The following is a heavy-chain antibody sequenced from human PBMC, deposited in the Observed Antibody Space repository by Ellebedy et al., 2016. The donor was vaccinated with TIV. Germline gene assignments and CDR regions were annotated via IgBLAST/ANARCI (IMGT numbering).Heavy chain of an antibody. CDR1: GYTFTSYD. CDR2: MYPNSGYT. D-gene: IGHD3-10*01. J-gene: IGHJ6*02. V-gene: IGHV1-8*03. CDR3: ARVYGSGSYLYYYYGMDV. Sequence: AASVKVSCKASGYTFTSYDINWVRQATGQGLEWMGWMYPNSGYTRYEQTFQGRVTITRNTSISTAYMELSSLRSEDTAVYYCARVYGSGSYLYYYYGMDVWGQGTTVTVSS.